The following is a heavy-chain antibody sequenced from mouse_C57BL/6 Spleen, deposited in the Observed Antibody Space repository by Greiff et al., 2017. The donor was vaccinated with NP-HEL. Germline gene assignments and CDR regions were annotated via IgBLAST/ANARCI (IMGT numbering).Heavy chain of an antibody. CDR3: ASGGYDYDVAFAY. J-gene: IGHJ3*01. CDR2: IDPSDSYT. V-gene: IGHV1-69*01. CDR1: AYTFTSYW. D-gene: IGHD2-4*01. Sequence: VKLQQPGAELVMPGASVKLSCKASAYTFTSYWMHWVKQRPGQGLEWIGEIDPSDSYTNYNQKFKGKSTLTVDKSSSTAYMQLSSLTSEDSAVYYCASGGYDYDVAFAYWGQGTLVTVSA.